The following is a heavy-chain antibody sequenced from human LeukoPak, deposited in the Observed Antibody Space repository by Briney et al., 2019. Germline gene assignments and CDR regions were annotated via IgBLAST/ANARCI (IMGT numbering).Heavy chain of an antibody. J-gene: IGHJ4*02. D-gene: IGHD3-22*01. CDR1: GYTFSSYS. Sequence: GGSLRLSCVASGYTFSSYSINRVRHAPGKGLEWVSSISVRSNYMYYADSVRGRFSISRDDARDSLYLQMNSLRAEDTAVYFCVRLRRNSDTSGFYYYYDFWGQGTLVTVSS. V-gene: IGHV3-21*01. CDR2: ISVRSNYM. CDR3: VRLRRNSDTSGFYYYYDF.